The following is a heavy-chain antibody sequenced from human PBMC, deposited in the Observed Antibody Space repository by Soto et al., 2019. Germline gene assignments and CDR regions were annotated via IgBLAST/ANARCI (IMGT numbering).Heavy chain of an antibody. D-gene: IGHD3-10*01. Sequence: SQIRSVTRTVCNDSICSGGYYCNRIRQHPGKGLEWFGYIYYSGSTYYNPSLKSRVTISVDTSKNQFSLKLSSVTAADTAVYYCARDMGAYYYGSGSYPPLGMDVWGQGTTVTVSS. V-gene: IGHV4-31*03. J-gene: IGHJ6*02. CDR2: IYYSGST. CDR3: ARDMGAYYYGSGSYPPLGMDV. CDR1: NDSICSGGYY.